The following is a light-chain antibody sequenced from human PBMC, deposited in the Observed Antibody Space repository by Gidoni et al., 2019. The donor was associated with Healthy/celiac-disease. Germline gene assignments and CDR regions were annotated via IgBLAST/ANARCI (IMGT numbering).Light chain of an antibody. CDR3: QKYNSAPL. Sequence: DIQITQSPSSLSASVGDRVTITCRASQGISNYLAWYQQKPGKVPKLLIYAASTLQSGVPSRFSGSGSGTDFTLTSSSLQPEDVATYYCQKYNSAPLFXPXTKVDIK. CDR1: QGISNY. J-gene: IGKJ3*01. CDR2: AAS. V-gene: IGKV1-27*01.